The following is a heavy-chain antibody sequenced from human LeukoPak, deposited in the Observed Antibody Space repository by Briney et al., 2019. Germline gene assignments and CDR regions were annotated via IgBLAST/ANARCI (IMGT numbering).Heavy chain of an antibody. CDR2: INPNNGGT. CDR1: GYTFTGYY. Sequence: ASVKVSCKASGYTFTGYYMHWVRQAPGQGLEWMGRINPNNGGTNFAQNFQGRVTMTRDTSISTAFMELNRLTSDDTAVYYCARDHTYCSGGNCYFDYWGQGTLVTVSS. J-gene: IGHJ4*02. V-gene: IGHV1-2*06. CDR3: ARDHTYCSGGNCYFDY. D-gene: IGHD2-15*01.